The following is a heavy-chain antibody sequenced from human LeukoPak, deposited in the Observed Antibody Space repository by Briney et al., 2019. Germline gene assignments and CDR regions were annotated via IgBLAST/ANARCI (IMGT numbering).Heavy chain of an antibody. CDR3: ARVWYGSGSYYLDY. Sequence: GGSLRLSCAASGFTFSSYGMRWVRQAPGKGLEWVAVIWYDESNKYYADSVKGRFAIFRDNSKNTLYLQMNSLRVEDTAVYFCARVWYGSGSYYLDYWGQGTLVTVSS. CDR2: IWYDESNK. V-gene: IGHV3-33*01. J-gene: IGHJ4*02. CDR1: GFTFSSYG. D-gene: IGHD3-10*01.